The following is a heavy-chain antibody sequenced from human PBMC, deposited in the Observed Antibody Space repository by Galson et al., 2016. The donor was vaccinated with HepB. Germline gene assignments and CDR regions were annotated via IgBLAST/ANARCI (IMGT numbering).Heavy chain of an antibody. V-gene: IGHV3-23*01. CDR1: GFTFNSYG. CDR3: VQGSTAPAV. Sequence: SLRLSCAASGFTFNSYGMTWARQAPRKGLEVVASISRSGDSRDYVDSVKGWFTISRDNSKNTLSMQMNSLKADDTAVYYCVQGSTAPAVWGKGTTVTVSS. D-gene: IGHD1-26*01. J-gene: IGHJ6*04. CDR2: ISRSGDSR.